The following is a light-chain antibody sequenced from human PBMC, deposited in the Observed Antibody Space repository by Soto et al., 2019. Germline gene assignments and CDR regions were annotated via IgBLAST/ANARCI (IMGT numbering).Light chain of an antibody. CDR3: SSYTSSSTRVV. V-gene: IGLV2-14*01. CDR1: ISDVGGYNF. Sequence: QSALTQPASVSGSPGQSITISCTGTISDVGGYNFVSWYQQHPGKAPKLMIYDVSNRPSGVSNRFSGSKSGNTASLTISGLQAEDETDYYCSSYTSSSTRVVFGGGTQLTVL. CDR2: DVS. J-gene: IGLJ2*01.